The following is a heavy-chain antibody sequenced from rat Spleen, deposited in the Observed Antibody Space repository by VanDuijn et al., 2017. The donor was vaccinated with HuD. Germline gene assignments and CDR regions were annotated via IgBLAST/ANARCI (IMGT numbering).Heavy chain of an antibody. J-gene: IGHJ3*01. Sequence: EVQLVESDGGLVQPGRSLKLSCAASGFTFTNAWMHWVRQSPEKQLEWVAQIKAKSNNYATYYAESVKGRFTISRDDSKSSVYLQMNNLKGEDTAIYYCAWEGPYTWFAYWGQGTLVTVSS. D-gene: IGHD1-11*01. CDR1: GFTFTNAW. CDR3: AWEGPYTWFAY. CDR2: IKAKSNNYAT. V-gene: IGHV6-8*01.